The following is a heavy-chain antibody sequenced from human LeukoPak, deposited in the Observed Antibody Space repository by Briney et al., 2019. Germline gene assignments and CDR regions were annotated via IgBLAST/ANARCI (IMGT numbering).Heavy chain of an antibody. CDR3: AGGTYYYDSGGNYQYYFDY. D-gene: IGHD3-22*01. CDR1: SGALRGYS. V-gene: IGHV4-34*01. Sequence: SETLSLTCAVYSGALRGYSWSWIRQPPGKGLEWIGEINDSGSTKYNPSLKSRVTMSVDTSKNQFSLKLTSLTTADTAVYYCAGGTYYYDSGGNYQYYFDYWGQGTLVTVSS. J-gene: IGHJ4*02. CDR2: INDSGST.